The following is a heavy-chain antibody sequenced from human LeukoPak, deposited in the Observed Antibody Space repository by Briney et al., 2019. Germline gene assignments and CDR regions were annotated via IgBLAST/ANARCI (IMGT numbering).Heavy chain of an antibody. CDR1: GYTFTSYA. CDR3: ARDCRSSGWYYYFDY. J-gene: IGHJ4*02. Sequence: GASVKVSCKASGYTFTSYAMNWVRQAPGQGLEWMGWINTNTGNPTYAQGFTGRFVFSLDTSVSTAYLQISSLKAEDTAVYYCARDCRSSGWYYYFDYWGQGTLVTASS. V-gene: IGHV7-4-1*02. CDR2: INTNTGNP. D-gene: IGHD6-19*01.